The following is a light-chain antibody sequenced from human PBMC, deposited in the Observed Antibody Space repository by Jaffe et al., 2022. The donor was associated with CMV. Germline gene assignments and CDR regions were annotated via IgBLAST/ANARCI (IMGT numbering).Light chain of an antibody. CDR2: ATS. Sequence: DIQMTQSPSSLSASVGDRVTITCRTSESINNYLNWYQQKVGKAPKLLIHATSNLQTAVPSRFSGSGSGTDFTLIISSLQPEDFATYYCQQSYNFPVTFGPGTTVDIK. CDR3: QQSYNFPVT. J-gene: IGKJ3*01. V-gene: IGKV1-39*01. CDR1: ESINNY.